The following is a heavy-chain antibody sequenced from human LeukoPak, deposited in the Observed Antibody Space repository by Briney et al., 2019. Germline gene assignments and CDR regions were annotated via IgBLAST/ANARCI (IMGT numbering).Heavy chain of an antibody. D-gene: IGHD6-13*01. J-gene: IGHJ6*02. V-gene: IGHV1-69*04. CDR1: GGTFSSYA. CDR2: IIPILGIA. CDR3: ARDRVVAAAGSSRDYGMDV. Sequence: WASVTVSCKASGGTFSSYAISWVRQAPGQGLEWMGRIIPILGIANYAQKFQGRVTITADKSTSTAYMELSSLRSEDTAVYYCARDRVVAAAGSSRDYGMDVWGQGTMVTVSS.